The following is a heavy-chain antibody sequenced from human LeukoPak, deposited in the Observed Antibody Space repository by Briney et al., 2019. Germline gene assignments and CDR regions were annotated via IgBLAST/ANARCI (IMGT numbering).Heavy chain of an antibody. CDR2: IRYDGNDK. CDR3: ARATLGIQLWFKNAFDI. CDR1: GFTFSYYG. V-gene: IGHV3-30*02. D-gene: IGHD5-18*01. J-gene: IGHJ3*02. Sequence: GGSLRLSCAASGFTFSYYGMHWVRQAPGKGLEWVAFIRYDGNDKFYADSVKGRFAISRDTSRNTLYLQMNSLRTEDTAVYYCARATLGIQLWFKNAFDIWGQGTMVTVSS.